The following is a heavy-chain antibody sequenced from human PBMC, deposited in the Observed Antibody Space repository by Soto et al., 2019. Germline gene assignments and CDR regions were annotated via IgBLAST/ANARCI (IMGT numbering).Heavy chain of an antibody. CDR2: ISAYNGNT. D-gene: IGHD3-3*01. Sequence: QVQLVQSGAEVKKPGASVKVSCKASGYTFTSYGISWVRQAPGQGLEWMGWISAYNGNTNYAQKLPGRVTMTTDTSTSTAYMELRSLRSDDTAVYYCARDPSGITIFGVYYYYMDVWGKGTTVTVSS. CDR1: GYTFTSYG. V-gene: IGHV1-18*01. J-gene: IGHJ6*03. CDR3: ARDPSGITIFGVYYYYMDV.